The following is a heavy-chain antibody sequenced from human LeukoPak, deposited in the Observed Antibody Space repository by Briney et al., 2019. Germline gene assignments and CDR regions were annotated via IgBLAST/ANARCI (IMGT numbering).Heavy chain of an antibody. Sequence: SETLSLTCTVSGGSISSYYWSWIRQPPGKGLEWIGYMYYSGTTNYSPSLKSRVTMSVDTSKNQFSLTLSSVTAADPAGYYCARHWYGSESYPFDNWGQGTLVTVSS. D-gene: IGHD3-10*01. V-gene: IGHV4-59*08. J-gene: IGHJ4*02. CDR1: GGSISSYY. CDR3: ARHWYGSESYPFDN. CDR2: MYYSGTT.